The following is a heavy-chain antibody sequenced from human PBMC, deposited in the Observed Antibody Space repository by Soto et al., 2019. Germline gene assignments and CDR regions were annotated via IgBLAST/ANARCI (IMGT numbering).Heavy chain of an antibody. CDR2: INAGKGNT. V-gene: IGHV1-3*01. D-gene: IGHD6-13*01. CDR3: ARDRYSSSWYVGAFDY. CDR1: GNTFTSYS. Sequence: QVQLVQSGAEVKKPGASVKVSCKASGNTFTSYSVYWVRXXXXXXXXXXGWINAGKGNTRYSQKFQDRVTITRDTSAXXVXMEXXXXXXXDTXVYXCARDRYSSSWYVGAFDYWGQGTLVTVSS. J-gene: IGHJ4*02.